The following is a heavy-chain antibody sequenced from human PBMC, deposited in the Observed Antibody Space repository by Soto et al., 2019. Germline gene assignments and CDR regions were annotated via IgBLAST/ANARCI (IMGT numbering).Heavy chain of an antibody. CDR1: GYTFTRYD. Sequence: QVLLVQSGAEVKKPGASVKVSCKASGYTFTRYDINWVRQATGQGLEWMGWMNPNRGNTVYAQKCQGRVTMTKDTSKSTADMELSSRRTEDTAGDYWARGNKVTGYDGMDVWGQGITVTVSS. D-gene: IGHD2-21*02. J-gene: IGHJ6*02. CDR3: ARGNKVTGYDGMDV. CDR2: MNPNRGNT. V-gene: IGHV1-8*01.